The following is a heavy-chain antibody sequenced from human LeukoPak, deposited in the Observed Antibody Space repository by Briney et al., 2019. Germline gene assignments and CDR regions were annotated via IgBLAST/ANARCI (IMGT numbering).Heavy chain of an antibody. CDR1: GYTLTELS. Sequence: ASVKVSCKVSGYTLTELSMHWVRQAPGKGLEWMGGFDPEDGETIYAQKFQGRVTMTEDTSTDTAYMELSSLRSEDTAVYYCATILYSSRNPHFDYWGQGTLVTVSS. V-gene: IGHV1-24*01. CDR3: ATILYSSRNPHFDY. CDR2: FDPEDGET. D-gene: IGHD6-13*01. J-gene: IGHJ4*02.